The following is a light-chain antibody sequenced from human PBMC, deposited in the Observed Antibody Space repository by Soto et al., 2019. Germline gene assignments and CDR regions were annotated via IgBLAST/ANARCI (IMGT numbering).Light chain of an antibody. J-gene: IGKJ4*01. CDR2: DAS. V-gene: IGKV1-33*01. Sequence: DIQMTQSPSPLSALVGEGAPMAARSGHAVSRNLNWFQQKPGEAPKLLIYDASNLERGVPSRFSGSGSGTHFTFTISSLQPEDVATYYCQQYNSMLSFGGGT. CDR3: QQYNSMLS. CDR1: HAVSRN.